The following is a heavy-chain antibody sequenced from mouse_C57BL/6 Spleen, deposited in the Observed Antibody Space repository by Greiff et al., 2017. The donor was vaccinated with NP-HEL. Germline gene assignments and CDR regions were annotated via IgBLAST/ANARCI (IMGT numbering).Heavy chain of an antibody. CDR2: IYPGSGST. CDR1: GYTFTSYW. J-gene: IGHJ4*01. D-gene: IGHD2-2*01. Sequence: QVQLQQSGAELVKPGASVKMSCKASGYTFTSYWITWVKQRPGQGLEWIGDIYPGSGSTNYNEKFKSKATLTVDTSSSTAYMQLSSLTSEDSAVYYCAREGYGYDWYAMDYWGQGTSVTVSS. CDR3: AREGYGYDWYAMDY. V-gene: IGHV1-55*01.